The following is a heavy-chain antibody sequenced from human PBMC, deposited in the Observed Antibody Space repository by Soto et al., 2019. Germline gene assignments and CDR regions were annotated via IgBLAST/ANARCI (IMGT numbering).Heavy chain of an antibody. J-gene: IGHJ6*02. CDR2: INHSGIT. CDR1: GGSFSGYC. D-gene: IGHD3-10*01. Sequence: SETLSLTCAVYGGSFSGYCWSWIRQPPGKGLEWIGEINHSGITNYNPSLKSRVTISVDTSKNQFSLKLSSVTAADTAVYYCARITMVRGVVHYYYYGMDVWGPGTTVTVYS. CDR3: ARITMVRGVVHYYYYGMDV. V-gene: IGHV4-34*01.